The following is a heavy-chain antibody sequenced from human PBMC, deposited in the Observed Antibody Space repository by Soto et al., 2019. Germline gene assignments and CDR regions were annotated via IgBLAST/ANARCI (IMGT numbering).Heavy chain of an antibody. Sequence: QVQLVQSGAEVKKPGSSVKVSCKASGGTFSSYAISWVRQAPGQGLEWMGGIIPIFGTANYAQKFQARVTITADEATSTAFMGLSRLRSEDTAVYYVARVLVAATCFVGGGRVFDIWCQGTMVTVSS. D-gene: IGHD2-15*01. CDR1: GGTFSSYA. J-gene: IGHJ3*02. CDR3: ARVLVAATCFVGGGRVFDI. CDR2: IIPIFGTA. V-gene: IGHV1-69*01.